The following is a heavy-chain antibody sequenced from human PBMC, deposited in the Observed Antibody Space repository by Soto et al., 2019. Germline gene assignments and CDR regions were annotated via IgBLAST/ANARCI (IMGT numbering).Heavy chain of an antibody. CDR2: IYYSGST. Sequence: PSETLSLTCTVSGGSISRYYWSWIRQPPGKGLEWIGYIYYSGSTNYNPSLKSRVTISVDTSKNQFSLKLSSVTAADTAVYYCARAGSGWYGFAYRGQRALVLVSA. V-gene: IGHV4-59*01. CDR1: GGSISRYY. D-gene: IGHD6-19*01. J-gene: IGHJ4*02. CDR3: ARAGSGWYGFAY.